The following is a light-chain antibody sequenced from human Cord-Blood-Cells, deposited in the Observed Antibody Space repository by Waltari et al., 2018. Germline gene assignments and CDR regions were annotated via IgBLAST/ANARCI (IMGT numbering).Light chain of an antibody. J-gene: IGKJ3*01. CDR1: QSISSW. Sequence: DIQMTQSPSTLSASVGDRVTITCRASQSISSWLAWYQQKPWKAPKLLIYKASSLESGVPSRFSGSGSGTEFTLTISSLQPDDFATYYCQQYNSYSRFTFGPGTKVDIK. V-gene: IGKV1-5*03. CDR3: QQYNSYSRFT. CDR2: KAS.